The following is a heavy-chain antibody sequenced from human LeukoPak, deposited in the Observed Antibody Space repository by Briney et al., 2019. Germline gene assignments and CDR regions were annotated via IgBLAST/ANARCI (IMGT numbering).Heavy chain of an antibody. Sequence: GGSLRPSRAASGFTFSSYSMNSVRQAPGKGLECVSSISSSSSSSSYTYYAVSVKGRFTIPRDNAKNSLFLQMDSLRAEDTAVYYCARAYGCYLPFDYWGRGTLVTVSS. CDR2: ISSSSSSSSYT. CDR3: ARAYGCYLPFDY. D-gene: IGHD3-10*01. V-gene: IGHV3-21*06. CDR1: GFTFSSYS. J-gene: IGHJ4*02.